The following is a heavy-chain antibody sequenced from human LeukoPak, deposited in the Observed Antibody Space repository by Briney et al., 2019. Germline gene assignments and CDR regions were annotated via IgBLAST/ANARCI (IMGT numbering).Heavy chain of an antibody. J-gene: IGHJ4*02. Sequence: PSETLSLTCTVSGGSVSSGTFDWSWIRQPPGKGLEWIGYISDSVTTKYSPSLKTRVTISVDTSKNQFSPKLSSVTAADTAVYYCAREGKNYNYYFDYWGQGTLVTVSS. D-gene: IGHD1-20*01. CDR3: AREGKNYNYYFDY. CDR1: GGSVSSGTFD. V-gene: IGHV4-61*01. CDR2: ISDSVTT.